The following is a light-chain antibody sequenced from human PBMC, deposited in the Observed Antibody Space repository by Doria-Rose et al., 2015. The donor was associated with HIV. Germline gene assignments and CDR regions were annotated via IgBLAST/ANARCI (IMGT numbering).Light chain of an antibody. V-gene: IGKV1-39*01. J-gene: IGKJ4*01. Sequence: DIQLTQSPSSLSASVGDRVTITCRASQSTGSFLNWYQQKPGKAPKLLIYAATSLQNEVPSRFGVSGSGTDFTLTISSLQPEDFATYFCQQSYSTPLTFGGGTKVEIK. CDR1: QSTGSF. CDR3: QQSYSTPLT. CDR2: AAT.